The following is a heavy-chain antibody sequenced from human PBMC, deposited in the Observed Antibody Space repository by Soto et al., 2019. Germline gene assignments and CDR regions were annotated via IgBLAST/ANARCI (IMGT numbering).Heavy chain of an antibody. J-gene: IGHJ6*02. CDR3: ARGTGGYDFWSGYYTSYYYYGMDV. Sequence: PSETLSLTCTVSGGSISSSSYYWGWIRQAPGKGLEWIGSIYYSGSTYYNPSLKSRVTISVDTSKNQFSLKLSSVTAADTAVYYCARGTGGYDFWSGYYTSYYYYGMDVWGQGTTVTVSS. D-gene: IGHD3-3*01. V-gene: IGHV4-39*01. CDR1: GGSISSSSYY. CDR2: IYYSGST.